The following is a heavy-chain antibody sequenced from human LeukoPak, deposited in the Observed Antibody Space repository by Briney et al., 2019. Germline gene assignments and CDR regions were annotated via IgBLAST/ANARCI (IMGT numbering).Heavy chain of an antibody. CDR1: GFTFSSYA. D-gene: IGHD3-10*01. J-gene: IGHJ4*02. V-gene: IGHV3-30*04. CDR2: ISYDGDEK. CDR3: ARENYGTGNYAGNLDS. Sequence: PGGSLRLSCAASGFTFSSYAMHWVRQAPCRGLEWVAIISYDGDEKYYADSVRGRFTVSRDDSKNTLFLQMSSLRAEDTAVYYCARENYGTGNYAGNLDSWGQGTLVTVSS.